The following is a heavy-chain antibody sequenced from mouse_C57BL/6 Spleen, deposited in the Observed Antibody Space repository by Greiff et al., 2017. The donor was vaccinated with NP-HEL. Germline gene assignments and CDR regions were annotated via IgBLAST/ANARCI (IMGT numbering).Heavy chain of an antibody. Sequence: EVQVVESGGDLVKPGGSLKLSCAASGFTFSSYGMSWVRQTPDKRLEWVATISSGGGYTYYPASVKGRFTISRDNAKNTLYLQMSSLKSEDTAMYYCARRGPGYFDYWGQGTTLTVSS. J-gene: IGHJ2*01. CDR2: ISSGGGYT. CDR3: ARRGPGYFDY. V-gene: IGHV5-6*01. CDR1: GFTFSSYG.